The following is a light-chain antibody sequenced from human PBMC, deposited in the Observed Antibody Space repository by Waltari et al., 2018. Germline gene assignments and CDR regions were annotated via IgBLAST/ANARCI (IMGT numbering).Light chain of an antibody. J-gene: IGLJ1*01. Sequence: QSVLTQPPSASGTPGQRVTISCSGSSPNTGRNDVYWYQQLPGTAPQPLIYRDNPRPSGVPDRFSGSKSGTSASLAISGLRSEDEADYYCAAWDDSLSGPGVFGTGTKVTVL. CDR3: AAWDDSLSGPGV. CDR1: SPNTGRND. CDR2: RDN. V-gene: IGLV1-47*01.